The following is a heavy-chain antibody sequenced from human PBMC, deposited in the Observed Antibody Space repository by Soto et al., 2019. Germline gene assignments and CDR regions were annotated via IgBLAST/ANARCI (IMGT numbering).Heavy chain of an antibody. CDR1: GGSFSGYY. Sequence: SETLSLTCAVYGGSFSGYYWSWIRQPPGKGLEWIGEINHSGSTNYNPSLKSRVTISVDTSKNQFSLKLSSVTAADTAVHYCARARYNWNYLDYWGQGTLVTVSS. V-gene: IGHV4-34*01. CDR3: ARARYNWNYLDY. J-gene: IGHJ4*02. D-gene: IGHD1-20*01. CDR2: INHSGST.